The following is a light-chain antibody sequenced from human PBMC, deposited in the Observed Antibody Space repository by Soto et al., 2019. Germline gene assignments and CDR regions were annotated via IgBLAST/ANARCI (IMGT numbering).Light chain of an antibody. CDR3: QQYGSSPPNT. Sequence: EMVLTQSPGTLSLSPGERATLSCRASQSVSSSYLAWYQQKPGQAPRLLIYGASSRATGIPDRFSGSGSGTDFTLTISRPEPEDFAVYYCQQYGSSPPNTFGPGTKVDIK. CDR1: QSVSSSY. V-gene: IGKV3-20*01. J-gene: IGKJ3*01. CDR2: GAS.